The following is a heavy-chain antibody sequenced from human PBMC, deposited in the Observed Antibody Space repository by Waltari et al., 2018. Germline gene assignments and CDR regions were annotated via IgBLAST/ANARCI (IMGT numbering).Heavy chain of an antibody. J-gene: IGHJ6*02. CDR2: INYRGST. V-gene: IGHV4-39*01. CDR3: ARHADYYGSGSYYNVRGVIRYYGMDV. Sequence: QLQLQESGPGLVKPSETLSLTCTVSGGSISSSSYYWGWIRQPPGKGLEWIGSINYRGSTYDTPSLKSRVTISVDTSKNQSSLRLSSVTAADTAVYYCARHADYYGSGSYYNVRGVIRYYGMDVWGQGTTVTVSS. CDR1: GGSISSSSYY. D-gene: IGHD3-10*01.